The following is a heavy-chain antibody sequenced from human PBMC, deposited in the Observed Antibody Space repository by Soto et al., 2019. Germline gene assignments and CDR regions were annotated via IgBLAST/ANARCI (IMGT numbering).Heavy chain of an antibody. CDR3: AEHALVATISYYGMDV. CDR2: ISGSGGST. V-gene: IGHV3-23*01. D-gene: IGHD5-12*01. Sequence: EVQLLESGGGLVQPGGSLRLSCAASGFTFSSYAMSWVRQAPGKGLEWVSAISGSGGSTYYADSVKGRFTISQDNSTNTLYLQMNSLRAEDTAVYYCAEHALVATISYYGMDVWGQGTTVTVSS. CDR1: GFTFSSYA. J-gene: IGHJ6*02.